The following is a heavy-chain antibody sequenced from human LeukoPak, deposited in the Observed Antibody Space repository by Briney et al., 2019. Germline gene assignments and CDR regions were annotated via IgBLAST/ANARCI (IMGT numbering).Heavy chain of an antibody. CDR1: GGSISSGDYY. D-gene: IGHD3-9*01. Sequence: SETPSLTCTVSGGSISSGDYYWSWIRQPPGKGLEWIGYIYYSGSTYYNPSLKSRVTISVDTSKNQFSLKLSSVTAADTAVYYCARSYDISPIDYWGQGTLVTVSS. V-gene: IGHV4-30-4*08. J-gene: IGHJ4*02. CDR2: IYYSGST. CDR3: ARSYDISPIDY.